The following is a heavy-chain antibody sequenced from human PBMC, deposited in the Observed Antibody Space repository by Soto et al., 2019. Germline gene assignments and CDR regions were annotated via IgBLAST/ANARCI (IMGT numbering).Heavy chain of an antibody. V-gene: IGHV3-53*02. CDR1: GFTVTDNY. CDR3: ARKPPSAIQGWAFGMDV. D-gene: IGHD2-2*01. Sequence: EVQLVETGGGLIQPGGSLRLSCAASGFTVTDNYIIWVRQPPGKGLEWVSTTVIGGGTNYADTVKGRFTVSRDNSKNTLYLQMNILRVEDTAVYYCARKPPSAIQGWAFGMDVWGQGTTVFVSS. J-gene: IGHJ6*02. CDR2: TVIGGGT.